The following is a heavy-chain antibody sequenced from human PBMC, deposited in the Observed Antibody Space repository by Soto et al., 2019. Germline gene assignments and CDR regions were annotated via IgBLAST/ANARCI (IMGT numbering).Heavy chain of an antibody. CDR1: GSIFIGYG. CDR2: IWHGGSEI. CDR3: AKNSRGRLIAVPPGYFDY. V-gene: IGHV3-33*06. J-gene: IGHJ4*02. Sequence: GGSLRLSCVVPGSIFIGYGMHWVRQAPGKGLEWVAVIWHGGSEIYYADSVKGRFTISRDNSKNTLYLQMNSLRAEDTAVYYCAKNSRGRLIAVPPGYFDYWGQGTLVTVSS. D-gene: IGHD3-16*02.